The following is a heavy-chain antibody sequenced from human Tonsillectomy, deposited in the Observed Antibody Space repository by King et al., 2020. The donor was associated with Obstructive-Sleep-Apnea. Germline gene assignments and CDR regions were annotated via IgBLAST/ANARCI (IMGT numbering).Heavy chain of an antibody. D-gene: IGHD6-6*01. CDR2: ISSSSTYI. Sequence: VQLVESGGDLVKPGGSLRLSCAASGFTFSDYYMSWIRQAPGKGLEWVSYISSSSTYISYADSVKGRFTISRDNDKNSLFLQMNSLRAEDTAVYYCVRMGGDSSSSQSDHWGQGTLVTVSS. CDR3: VRMGGDSSSSQSDH. CDR1: GFTFSDYY. J-gene: IGHJ5*02. V-gene: IGHV3-11*06.